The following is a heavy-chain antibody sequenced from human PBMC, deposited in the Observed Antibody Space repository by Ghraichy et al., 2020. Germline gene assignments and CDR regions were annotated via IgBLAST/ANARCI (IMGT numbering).Heavy chain of an antibody. CDR1: GYTFTGYY. V-gene: IGHV1-2*02. CDR2: INPNSGGT. Sequence: ASVKVSCKASGYTFTGYYMHWVRQAPGQGLEWMGWINPNSGGTNYAQKFQGRVTMTRDTSISTAYMELSRLRSDDTAVYYCATAAYSSSSEGLDYWGQGTLVTVSS. CDR3: ATAAYSSSSEGLDY. J-gene: IGHJ4*02. D-gene: IGHD6-6*01.